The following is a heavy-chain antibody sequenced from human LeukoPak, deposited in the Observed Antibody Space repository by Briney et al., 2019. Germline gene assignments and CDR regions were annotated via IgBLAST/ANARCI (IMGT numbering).Heavy chain of an antibody. CDR3: ARAVLWWSQSVYGMDA. CDR1: GYTFTGYY. V-gene: IGHV1-2*02. D-gene: IGHD2-21*01. Sequence: ASVKVSCKASGYTFTGYYMHWVRQAPGQGLEWMGWINPNSGGTNYAQKFQGRVTMTRDTSISTAYMELSRLRSDDTAVYYCARAVLWWSQSVYGMDAWGQGTTVTVSS. J-gene: IGHJ6*02. CDR2: INPNSGGT.